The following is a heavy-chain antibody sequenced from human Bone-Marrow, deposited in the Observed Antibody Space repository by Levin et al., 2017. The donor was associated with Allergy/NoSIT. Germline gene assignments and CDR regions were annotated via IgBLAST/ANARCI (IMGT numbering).Heavy chain of an antibody. CDR3: ARLRGHHSSRARI. D-gene: IGHD6-13*01. Sequence: GESLKISCQGSGYNFADYWIGWVRQTPGKGLEWMGIIYPGDSDTRYSSSFQGQVTISADKSIGTANLQRSSLTASDTAMYYCARLRGHHSSRARIWGQGTMVTVSS. J-gene: IGHJ3*02. CDR2: IYPGDSDT. V-gene: IGHV5-51*01. CDR1: GYNFADYW.